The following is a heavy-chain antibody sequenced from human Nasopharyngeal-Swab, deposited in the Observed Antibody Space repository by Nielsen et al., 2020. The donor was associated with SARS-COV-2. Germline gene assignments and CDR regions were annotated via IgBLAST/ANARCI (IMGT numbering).Heavy chain of an antibody. CDR2: IYRGGST. J-gene: IGHJ4*02. V-gene: IGHV3-53*01. CDR3: ARDGSYSIGYFDY. D-gene: IGHD6-19*01. Sequence: VRQAPGKGLEWVSVIYRGGSTYYADSVKGRFTISRDNSKKTLYLQMNSLRAEDTAVYYCARDGSYSIGYFDYWGQGTLVTVSS.